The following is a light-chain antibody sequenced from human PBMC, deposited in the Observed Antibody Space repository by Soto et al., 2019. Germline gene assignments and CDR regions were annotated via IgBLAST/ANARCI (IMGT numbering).Light chain of an antibody. CDR1: SSDVGGYNY. CDR2: EVS. V-gene: IGLV2-8*01. J-gene: IGLJ1*01. Sequence: QSVLTRPPSASGSPGQSVTISCTGTSSDVGGYNYVSWYQQHPGKAPKLMVYEVSKRPSGVPDRFSGSKSGNTASLTVSGLQTEDEADYYCSSYAGNNNLIFGTGTKVTVL. CDR3: SSYAGNNNLI.